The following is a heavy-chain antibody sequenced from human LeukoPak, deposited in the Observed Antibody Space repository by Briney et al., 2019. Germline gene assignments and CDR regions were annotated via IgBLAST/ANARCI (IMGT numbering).Heavy chain of an antibody. CDR2: MQSTGNS. CDR3: ARDKQHSYGRYFDH. V-gene: IGHV4-59*01. CDR1: GGSISTYH. J-gene: IGHJ4*02. D-gene: IGHD5-18*01. Sequence: SETLSLTCSVSGGSISTYHWNWIRKPPGKGLEWIGYMQSTGNSKYSPSLKSRAAIFVDTSKNQVVLNLNSVTAADTAVYYCARDKQHSYGRYFDHWGQGMLVTVSS.